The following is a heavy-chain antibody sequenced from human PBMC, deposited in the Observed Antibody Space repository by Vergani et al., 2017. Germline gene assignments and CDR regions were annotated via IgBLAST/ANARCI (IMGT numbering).Heavy chain of an antibody. J-gene: IGHJ5*01. CDR3: AKGSWNYWFDS. D-gene: IGHD1-1*01. CDR2: INTNGDYT. Sequence: EVQLLESGGDFVQPGGSLRLFCAASGFSFTTYAMSRVRQAAGKGLEWVSTINTNGDYTRYGDSVKGRFTISRDNSKNTLYLQMNSLRAEDTAIYYYAKGSWNYWFDSWGQGTLVIVS. CDR1: GFSFTTYA. V-gene: IGHV3-23*01.